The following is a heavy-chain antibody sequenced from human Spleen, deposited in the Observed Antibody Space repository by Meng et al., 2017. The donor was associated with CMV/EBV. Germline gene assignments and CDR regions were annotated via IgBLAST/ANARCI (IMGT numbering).Heavy chain of an antibody. CDR3: ARAVTSYYNFFY. J-gene: IGHJ4*01. CDR2: MNNGNDDT. V-gene: IGHV1-3*04. Sequence: SCKNAGDSIATSPVKWVGQAAERRLEGMRWMNNGNDDTKKSGKIQGGITITRDATASIAYMEVSSRRSKDAAVYYCARAVTSYYNFFYWGHGTLVTVSS. CDR1: GDSIATSP. D-gene: IGHD3-9*01.